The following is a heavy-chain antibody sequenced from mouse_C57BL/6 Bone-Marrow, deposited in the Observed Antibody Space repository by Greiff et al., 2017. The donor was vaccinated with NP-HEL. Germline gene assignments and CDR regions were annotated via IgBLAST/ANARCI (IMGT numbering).Heavy chain of an antibody. D-gene: IGHD1-1*01. CDR3: AREGGITTVVDY. Sequence: QVQLKQPGAELVRPGTSVKLSCKASGYTFTSYWMHWVKQRPGQGLEWIGVIDPSDSYTNYNQKFKGKATLTVDTSSSTAYMQLSSLTSEDSAVYYCAREGGITTVVDYWGQGTTLTVSS. V-gene: IGHV1-59*01. CDR2: IDPSDSYT. CDR1: GYTFTSYW. J-gene: IGHJ2*01.